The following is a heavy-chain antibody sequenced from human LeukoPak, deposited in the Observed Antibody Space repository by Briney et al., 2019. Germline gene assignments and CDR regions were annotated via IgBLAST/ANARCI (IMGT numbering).Heavy chain of an antibody. V-gene: IGHV3-23*01. CDR1: GFTFSSYA. CDR2: ISGSGGST. Sequence: PGGSLRLSCAASGFTFSSYAMSWVRQAPGKGLEWVSAISGSGGSTYYADSVTGRFTISRDNSKNTLYLQMNSLSAEDTAVHYCAKVMERLGELSLSAFDYWGQGTLVTVSS. CDR3: AKVMERLGELSLSAFDY. J-gene: IGHJ4*02. D-gene: IGHD3-16*02.